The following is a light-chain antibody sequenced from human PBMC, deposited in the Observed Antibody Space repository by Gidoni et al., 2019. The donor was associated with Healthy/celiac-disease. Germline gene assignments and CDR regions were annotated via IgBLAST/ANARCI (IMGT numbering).Light chain of an antibody. V-gene: IGKV1-5*03. CDR1: QSISSW. CDR3: QQYNSYSRT. J-gene: IGKJ2*01. Sequence: DIQMTQSPSTLSASVGDRVTITCRASQSISSWLAWYQQKPGKAPKLLIYKASSLESGVPSRFSGSGSGTEFTRTISSLQPDDFATYYGQQYNSYSRTFGQGTKLEIK. CDR2: KAS.